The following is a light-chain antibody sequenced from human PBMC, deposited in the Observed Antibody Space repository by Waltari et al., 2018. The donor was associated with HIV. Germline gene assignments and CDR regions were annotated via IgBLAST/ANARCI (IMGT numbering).Light chain of an antibody. CDR1: SSDVGGYNY. J-gene: IGLJ2*01. CDR3: SSYTSSSTLVV. Sequence: QSALTQPASVSGSPGQSITISCTGTSSDVGGYNYVSWYQQHPGKAPKLMIYEVSNRPSGVSNRCSGSKSGNTASLTISGLQAEDEADYYCSSYTSSSTLVVFGGGTNLTVL. CDR2: EVS. V-gene: IGLV2-14*01.